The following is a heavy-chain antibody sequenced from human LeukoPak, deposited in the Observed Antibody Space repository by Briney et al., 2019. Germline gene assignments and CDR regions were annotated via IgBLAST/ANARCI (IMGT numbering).Heavy chain of an antibody. D-gene: IGHD3-10*01. CDR3: ARAPYYYGSGEEGEDFDY. CDR2: IIPIFGTA. CDR1: GGTFSSYA. Sequence: AASVKVSCKASGGTFSSYAISWVRQAPGQGLEWMGGIIPIFGTANYAQKFQGRVTITADESTSTAYMELSSLRSEDTAVYYCARAPYYYGSGEEGEDFDYWGQGTLVTVSS. V-gene: IGHV1-69*13. J-gene: IGHJ4*02.